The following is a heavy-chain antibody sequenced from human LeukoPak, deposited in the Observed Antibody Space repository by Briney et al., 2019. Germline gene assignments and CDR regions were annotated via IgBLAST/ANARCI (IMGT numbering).Heavy chain of an antibody. CDR1: GYTFTAYY. D-gene: IGHD3-9*01. J-gene: IGHJ6*02. CDR3: ARDRPKLRYFDWLLSPRGMDV. CDR2: INPNSGGT. Sequence: ASVKVSCKTSGYTFTAYYMHWVRQAPGQGLEWMGWINPNSGGTNYAQKFQGRVTMTRDTSISTDYMELSRLRSDDTAVYYCARDRPKLRYFDWLLSPRGMDVWGQGTTVTVSS. V-gene: IGHV1-2*02.